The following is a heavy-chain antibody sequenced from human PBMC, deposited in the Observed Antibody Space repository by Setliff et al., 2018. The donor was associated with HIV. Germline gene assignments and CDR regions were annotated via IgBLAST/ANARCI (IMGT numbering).Heavy chain of an antibody. Sequence: SETLSLTCAVYGGSFNGYSWTWIRQPPGKGLEWIGGINHSGSTNYNPSLKSRVTISVDTSKNQFSLKLTSVTASDTAVYYCARAAAGNTGPFDLWGQGSPVTVSS. CDR2: INHSGST. V-gene: IGHV4-34*01. CDR3: ARAAAGNTGPFDL. D-gene: IGHD4-17*01. J-gene: IGHJ4*02. CDR1: GGSFNGYS.